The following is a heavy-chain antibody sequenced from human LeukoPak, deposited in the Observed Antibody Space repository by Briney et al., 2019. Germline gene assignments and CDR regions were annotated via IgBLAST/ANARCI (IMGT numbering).Heavy chain of an antibody. CDR3: AAAYYYDSSGYGYDAFDI. CDR2: ISGSGGST. Sequence: GGTLRLSCAASGFTFRRYGMSWVRQAPGKGLEWVSAISGSGGSTYYADSVKGRFTISRDNSKNTLYLQMNSLRAEDTAVYYCAAAYYYDSSGYGYDAFDIWGQGTMVTVSS. CDR1: GFTFRRYG. J-gene: IGHJ3*02. D-gene: IGHD3-22*01. V-gene: IGHV3-23*01.